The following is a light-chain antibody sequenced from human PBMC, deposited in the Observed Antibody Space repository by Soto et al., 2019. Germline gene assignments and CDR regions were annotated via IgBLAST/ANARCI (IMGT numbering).Light chain of an antibody. CDR2: DVS. CDR3: CSYAGSHLYV. J-gene: IGLJ1*01. Sequence: QSALTQPRSVSGSPGQSVTISCTGTTTDVGGYNYVSWYQQHPGKTPNLMIYDVSKRPSGVPDRFSGSKSGNTASLTISGLQADDEADYYCCSYAGSHLYVFGPGTKLTVL. V-gene: IGLV2-11*01. CDR1: TTDVGGYNY.